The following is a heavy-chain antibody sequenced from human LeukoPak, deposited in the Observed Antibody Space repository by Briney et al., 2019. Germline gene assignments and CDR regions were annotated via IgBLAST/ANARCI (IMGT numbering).Heavy chain of an antibody. J-gene: IGHJ4*02. CDR3: ARRSPVRATAFPPDY. Sequence: PSETLSLTCSVSGGSISTNNYYWAWIRQPPGKGLEWIGSIYYTGNTYYNPSLKSRPTISIDTSKNQVSLKVTYVTAADTAVYYCARRSPVRATAFPPDYWGQGTLVTVSP. CDR1: GGSISTNNYY. CDR2: IYYTGNT. V-gene: IGHV4-39*07. D-gene: IGHD1-1*01.